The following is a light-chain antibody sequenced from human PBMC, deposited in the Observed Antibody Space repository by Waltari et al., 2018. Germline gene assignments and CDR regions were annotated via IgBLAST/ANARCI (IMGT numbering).Light chain of an antibody. CDR3: HVWHPDMDPGV. CDR1: NIGSYS. CDR2: YDS. Sequence: SYALTQPPSVSVAPGTTARITCGGDNIGSYSVHWYQQKPGQAPVLVIFYDSDRPQGSPERFSGSNSGNTATLTISSVEAGDEAKYYCHVWHPDMDPGVFGPGTEVSV. J-gene: IGLJ1*01. V-gene: IGLV3-21*04.